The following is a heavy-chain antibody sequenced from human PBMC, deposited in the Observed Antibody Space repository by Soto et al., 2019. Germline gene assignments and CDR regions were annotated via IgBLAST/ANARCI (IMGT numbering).Heavy chain of an antibody. D-gene: IGHD2-15*01. CDR3: ACRGGSPYYYDF. J-gene: IGHJ4*02. CDR1: GFTFSTHG. V-gene: IGHV3-23*01. CDR2: ITETGRNT. Sequence: QPGGSLRLSCTTSGFTFSTHGMTWVRQAPGNGLQWVSAITETGRNTYYADSVKGRFTISRDNSKNTLYLQMNSLRAEDTAVYSCACRGGSPYYYDFWGQGTLVTVYS.